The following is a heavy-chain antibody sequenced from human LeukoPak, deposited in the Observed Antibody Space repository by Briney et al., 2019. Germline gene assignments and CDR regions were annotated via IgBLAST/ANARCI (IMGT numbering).Heavy chain of an antibody. CDR3: ARDRALRYFDY. J-gene: IGHJ4*02. Sequence: SGGSLRLSCAASGFRFNDYTMHWVRQAPGKGLEWVSLITWDASATYYADSVKGRFTISRDNSKNTLYLQMNSLRAEDTAVYYCARDRALRYFDYWGQGTLVTVSS. CDR1: GFRFNDYT. V-gene: IGHV3-43*01. CDR2: ITWDASAT. D-gene: IGHD3-9*01.